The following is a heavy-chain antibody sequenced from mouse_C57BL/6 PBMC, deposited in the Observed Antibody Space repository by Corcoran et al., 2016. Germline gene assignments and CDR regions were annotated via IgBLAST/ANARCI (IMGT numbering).Heavy chain of an antibody. CDR2: INPNNGGT. Sequence: EVQLQQSGPELVKPGASVKISCKASGYTFTDYYMNWVKQSHGKSLEWIGDINPNNGGTSYNQKFKGKATLTVDKSSSTAYMELRSLTSEDSAVYYCARSRVVDWYFDVWGTGTTVTVSS. CDR1: GYTFTDYY. CDR3: ARSRVVDWYFDV. J-gene: IGHJ1*03. D-gene: IGHD1-1*01. V-gene: IGHV1-26*01.